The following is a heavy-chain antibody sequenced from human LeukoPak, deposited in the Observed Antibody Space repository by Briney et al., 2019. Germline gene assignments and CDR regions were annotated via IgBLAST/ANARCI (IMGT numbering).Heavy chain of an antibody. Sequence: ASVKVSCKASGGTFSSYAISWVRQAPGQGLEWMGRIIPILGIANYAQKFQGRVTITADKSTSTAYMELSSLRSEDTAVYYCARDWYLYGSYDSSEGDYWGQGTLVTVSS. J-gene: IGHJ4*02. CDR2: IIPILGIA. V-gene: IGHV1-69*04. CDR1: GGTFSSYA. CDR3: ARDWYLYGSYDSSEGDY. D-gene: IGHD3-22*01.